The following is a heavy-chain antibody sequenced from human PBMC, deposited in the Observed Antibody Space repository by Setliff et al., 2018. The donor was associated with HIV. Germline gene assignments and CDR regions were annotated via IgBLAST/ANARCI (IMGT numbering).Heavy chain of an antibody. Sequence: SLTCTVPGGSISSSGYYWGWIRQPPGKGLEWIGTIYYSGSTYYNPSLKSRVTISVDTSKNQFSLKLSSVTAADTAVYYCAGFPLSSSWYFYWGQGTLVTVSS. CDR3: AGFPLSSSWYFY. CDR2: IYYSGST. V-gene: IGHV4-39*01. J-gene: IGHJ4*02. CDR1: GGSISSSGYY. D-gene: IGHD6-13*01.